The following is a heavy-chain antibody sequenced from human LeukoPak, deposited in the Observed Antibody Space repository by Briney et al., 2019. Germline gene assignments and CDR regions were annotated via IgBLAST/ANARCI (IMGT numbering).Heavy chain of an antibody. CDR1: GGTFSSYA. V-gene: IGHV1-18*01. Sequence: GASVKVSCKASGGTFSSYAISWVRQAPGQGLEWMGWISAYNGNTNYAQKLQGRVTMTTDTSTSTAYMELRSLRSDDTAVYYCARDRERVVATMGYYWGQGTLVTVSS. D-gene: IGHD5-12*01. CDR3: ARDRERVVATMGYY. J-gene: IGHJ4*02. CDR2: ISAYNGNT.